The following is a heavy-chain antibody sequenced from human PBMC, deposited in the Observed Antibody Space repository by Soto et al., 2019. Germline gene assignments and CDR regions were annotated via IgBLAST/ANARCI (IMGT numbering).Heavy chain of an antibody. CDR3: ARDGSLDYLFGKPYYPAGVDV. Sequence: QVQLQESGPGLVKPSETLSLTCTVSGGSVSSGSYYWSWIRQPPGKGLECIGYISNSGTTNYNPSLKSAVTISMDKSKNQFSLMLTSVTAADTAIYYCARDGSLDYLFGKPYYPAGVDVWGQGTTVTVSS. J-gene: IGHJ6*02. D-gene: IGHD1-26*01. V-gene: IGHV4-61*01. CDR1: GGSVSSGSYY. CDR2: ISNSGTT.